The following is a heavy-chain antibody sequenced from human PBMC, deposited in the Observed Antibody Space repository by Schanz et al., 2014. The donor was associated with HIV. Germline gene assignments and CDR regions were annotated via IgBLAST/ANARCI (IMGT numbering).Heavy chain of an antibody. D-gene: IGHD4-17*01. V-gene: IGHV3-23*01. CDR1: GFAFSDYA. Sequence: EVPLLESGGGLAQPGGSQRLSCAASGFAFSDYAMSWVRQAPGKGLEWVSNISGSGGSTFYADAVKGRFTISRDNSKNTLYLQMNSLRAEDTAVYYCAKEATVVTLAFDIWGQGTMVTVSS. CDR2: ISGSGGST. CDR3: AKEATVVTLAFDI. J-gene: IGHJ3*02.